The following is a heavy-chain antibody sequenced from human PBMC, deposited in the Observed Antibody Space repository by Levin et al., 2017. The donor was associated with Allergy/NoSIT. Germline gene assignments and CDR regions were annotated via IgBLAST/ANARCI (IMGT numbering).Heavy chain of an antibody. D-gene: IGHD6-19*01. CDR1: GYSISNGYS. Sequence: SETLSLTCVVSGYSISNGYSWGWIRQSPGKGLEWIGSHYHGGSIYYNPSLKSRVTISVDTSKNQFSLTVASVTAAASVVYDCEVENSVAAKGGVDVWGQGTTVIVSS. J-gene: IGHJ6*02. CDR2: HYHGGSI. V-gene: IGHV4-38-2*01. CDR3: EVENSVAAKGGVDV.